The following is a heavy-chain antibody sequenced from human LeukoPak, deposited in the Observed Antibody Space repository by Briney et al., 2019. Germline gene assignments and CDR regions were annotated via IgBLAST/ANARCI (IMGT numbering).Heavy chain of an antibody. D-gene: IGHD2-15*01. J-gene: IGHJ6*03. CDR1: GYTFTSYY. Sequence: GASVKVSCNASGYTFTSYYMHWVRQAPGQGLEWMGWISAYNGNTNYAQKLQGRVTMTTDTSTSTAYMELSSLRSEDAAVYYCARVPLNCSGGSCYPTLGRPDYYYYYMDVWGKGTTVTVSS. V-gene: IGHV1-18*04. CDR2: ISAYNGNT. CDR3: ARVPLNCSGGSCYPTLGRPDYYYYYMDV.